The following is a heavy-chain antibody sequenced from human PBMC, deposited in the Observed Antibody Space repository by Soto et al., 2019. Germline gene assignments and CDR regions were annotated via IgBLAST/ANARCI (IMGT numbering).Heavy chain of an antibody. CDR1: GFSFNTYW. J-gene: IGHJ5*02. CDR3: ATVATNSYDWSDP. V-gene: IGHV3-74*01. CDR2: INSDGTKT. D-gene: IGHD5-12*01. Sequence: EVHLVESGGTLVQPGGALRLSCAASGFSFNTYWMHWVRQAPGKGLVWVSRINSDGTKTTYADSVKGRFTISRDNAKNTVCLQMNSLRAEDTAVYYCATVATNSYDWSDPWGQGTLVTVSS.